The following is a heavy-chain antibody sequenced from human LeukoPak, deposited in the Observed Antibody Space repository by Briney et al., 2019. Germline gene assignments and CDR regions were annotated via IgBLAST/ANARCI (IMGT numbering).Heavy chain of an antibody. V-gene: IGHV3-66*02. D-gene: IGHD3-10*01. CDR3: AKNAGPLGFGDYYYMDV. CDR1: GFTVSSNY. Sequence: GGSLRLSCAASGFTVSSNYMSWVRQAPGKGLDCASVIYSDDSSYYADSVKGRFTISRDSSKSTVYLQMNSLRAEDTAVYYCAKNAGPLGFGDYYYMDVWGKGITVTVSS. J-gene: IGHJ6*03. CDR2: IYSDDSS.